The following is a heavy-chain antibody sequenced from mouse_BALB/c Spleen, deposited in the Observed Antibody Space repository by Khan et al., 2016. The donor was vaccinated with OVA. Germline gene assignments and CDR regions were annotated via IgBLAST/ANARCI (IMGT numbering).Heavy chain of an antibody. J-gene: IGHJ3*01. CDR1: GFNIKDYY. CDR3: TRDGYSPWCAY. CDR2: IDPENGNT. V-gene: IGHV14-1*02. Sequence: EVKLQESGAELVRPGALVKLSCKASGFNIKDYYMHWVKQRPEPGLVWIGRIDPENGNTIYDPKFQGKASITSDTSSNTAYLQPSSLTSEDTAVYYCTRDGYSPWCAYWGQGTLVTVSA. D-gene: IGHD2-3*01.